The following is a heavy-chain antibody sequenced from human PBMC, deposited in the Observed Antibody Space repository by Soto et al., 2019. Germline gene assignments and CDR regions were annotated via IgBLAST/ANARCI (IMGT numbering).Heavy chain of an antibody. V-gene: IGHV6-1*01. J-gene: IGHJ4*02. Sequence: SQTLSLTCAISGDSVSSNSAAWNWIRQSPSRGLEWLGRTYYRSKWYNDYAVSVKSRITINPDTSKNQFSLQLNSVTPEDTAVYYCAAVGFYYDSSGYRYFVSWGQGTLVTGSS. CDR3: AAVGFYYDSSGYRYFVS. CDR2: TYYRSKWYN. D-gene: IGHD3-22*01. CDR1: GDSVSSNSAA.